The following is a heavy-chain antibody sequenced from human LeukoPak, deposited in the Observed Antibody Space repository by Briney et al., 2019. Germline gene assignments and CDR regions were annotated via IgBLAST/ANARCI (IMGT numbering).Heavy chain of an antibody. CDR2: INPSGGST. CDR3: ARVGKPSYRNVYNWFDP. J-gene: IGHJ5*02. D-gene: IGHD7-27*01. V-gene: IGHV1-46*01. Sequence: ASVKVSCKASGYTFTSYYMHWVRQAPGQGLEWMGIINPSGGSTSYAQKFQGRVTMTRDMSTSTVYMELSSLRSEDTAVYYCARVGKPSYRNVYNWFDPWGQGTLVTVSS. CDR1: GYTFTSYY.